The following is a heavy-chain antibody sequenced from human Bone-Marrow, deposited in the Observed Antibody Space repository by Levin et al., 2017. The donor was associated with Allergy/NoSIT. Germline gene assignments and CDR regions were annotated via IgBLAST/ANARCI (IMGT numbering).Heavy chain of an antibody. CDR2: INPNSGAT. Sequence: ASVKVSCTASGYTFSDYYIHWVRQAPGQGLEWMGRINPNSGATSYAQKFSGRGTMTTEMSISTAYMELTRLTTGDTAVYYCTRSTIVAMISAKYYYDMDVWGKGTTVTVSS. J-gene: IGHJ6*03. CDR3: TRSTIVAMISAKYYYDMDV. CDR1: GYTFSDYY. D-gene: IGHD5-12*01. V-gene: IGHV1-2*06.